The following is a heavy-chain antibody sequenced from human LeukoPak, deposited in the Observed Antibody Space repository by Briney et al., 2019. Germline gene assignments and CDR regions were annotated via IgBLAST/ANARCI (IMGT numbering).Heavy chain of an antibody. Sequence: NSSETLSLTCTVSGGSISSDYGSWIRQPPGKGLEWIGYIYYSGSTNYNSSLESRLTISVDTSKNKFSLKLNSVTAADTAVYYCARMIGWGARRYSYFYMDVWGKGTTVTISS. D-gene: IGHD1-26*01. CDR2: IYYSGST. V-gene: IGHV4-59*01. CDR1: GGSISSDY. J-gene: IGHJ6*03. CDR3: ARMIGWGARRYSYFYMDV.